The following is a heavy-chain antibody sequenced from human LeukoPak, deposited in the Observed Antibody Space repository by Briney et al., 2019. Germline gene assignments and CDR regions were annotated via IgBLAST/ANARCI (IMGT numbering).Heavy chain of an antibody. CDR3: ARGTYYDYVWGSYTSTQLDY. Sequence: GGSLRLSCAASGFTFSSYSMNWVRQAPGKGLEWVSSISSSSSYIYYADSVKGRFTISRDNAKNSLYLQMNSLRAEDTAVYYCARGTYYDYVWGSYTSTQLDYWGQGALVTVSS. V-gene: IGHV3-21*04. D-gene: IGHD3-16*01. CDR2: ISSSSSYI. J-gene: IGHJ4*02. CDR1: GFTFSSYS.